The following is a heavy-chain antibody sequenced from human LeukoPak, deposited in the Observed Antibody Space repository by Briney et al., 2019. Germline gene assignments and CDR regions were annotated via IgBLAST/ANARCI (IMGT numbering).Heavy chain of an antibody. CDR1: GYTFTSYG. J-gene: IGHJ5*02. Sequence: ASVKVSCKASGYTFTSYGISWVRRAPGQGLEWTGWISAYNGNTNYAQKLQGRVTMTTDTSTSTAYMELRSLRSDDTAVYYCARAIYYGSGSYYRPDWFDPWGQGTLVTVSS. CDR3: ARAIYYGSGSYYRPDWFDP. V-gene: IGHV1-18*04. CDR2: ISAYNGNT. D-gene: IGHD3-10*01.